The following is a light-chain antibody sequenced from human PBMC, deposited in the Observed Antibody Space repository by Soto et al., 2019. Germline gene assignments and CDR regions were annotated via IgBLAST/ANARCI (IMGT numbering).Light chain of an antibody. V-gene: IGKV1-9*01. CDR3: QQLSYYPRT. J-gene: IGKJ2*01. CDR2: AAS. CDR1: RDVSSY. Sequence: IQMTQSPSSLSATVGDRVTITCRASRDVSSYLVWYQQKPGKAPELLIYAASTLQSGVPLRFSGSGSGTDFTLTISSLQPEDFATYYCQQLSYYPRTFGQGTKLEI.